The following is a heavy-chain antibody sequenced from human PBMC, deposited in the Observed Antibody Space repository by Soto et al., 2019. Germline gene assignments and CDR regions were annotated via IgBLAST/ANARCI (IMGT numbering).Heavy chain of an antibody. CDR2: ISYDGSNK. D-gene: IGHD6-6*01. Sequence: AVSLRLSWAASGFTFSSYAMHGARQAPGQGLEWVAVISYDGSNKYYAESGKGRFTISRDNSKNTRYLQMHSLRAEDTAVYYWPRGWTGSASDYYDYCIQETLVTVSS. V-gene: IGHV3-30-3*01. CDR3: PRGWTGSASDYYDY. CDR1: GFTFSSYA. J-gene: IGHJ4*02.